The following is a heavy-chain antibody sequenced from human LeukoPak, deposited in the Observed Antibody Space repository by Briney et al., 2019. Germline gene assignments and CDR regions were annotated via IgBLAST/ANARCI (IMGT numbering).Heavy chain of an antibody. J-gene: IGHJ3*02. CDR3: AAVFRWELLSVHAFDI. CDR1: GFTSSPSA. V-gene: IGHV1-58*01. Sequence: SVKVSCKASGFTSSPSAVQWVRQGGGQRLERIGRIVVGSGITNYAQKFQERVTITRDTSTSTAHMELSSLRSEDTAVYYCAAVFRWELLSVHAFDIWGQGTMVTVSS. D-gene: IGHD1-26*01. CDR2: IVVGSGIT.